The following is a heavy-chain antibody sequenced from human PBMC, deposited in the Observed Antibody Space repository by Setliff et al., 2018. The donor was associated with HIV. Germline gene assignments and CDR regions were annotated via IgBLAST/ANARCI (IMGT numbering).Heavy chain of an antibody. J-gene: IGHJ5*02. CDR1: GYSIRDNFF. V-gene: IGHV4-38-2*01. CDR2: IFYTGTT. D-gene: IGHD2-21*02. CDR3: ARHDCGGDCSINWFDP. Sequence: PSETLSLTCAVSGYSIRDNFFWGWVRQPPGKGPEWIGSIFYTGTTYYNPSLKSRVTLSLDTSKNQFSLELTSVTAADTAVYYCARHDCGGDCSINWFDPWGQGTLVTVSS.